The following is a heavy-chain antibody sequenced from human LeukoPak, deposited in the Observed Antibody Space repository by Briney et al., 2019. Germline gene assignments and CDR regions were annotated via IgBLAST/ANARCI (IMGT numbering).Heavy chain of an antibody. CDR3: ARDSRIMGAPGAFDY. J-gene: IGHJ4*02. V-gene: IGHV4-4*07. D-gene: IGHD1-26*01. CDR1: GGSISGYY. Sequence: PSETLSLTCTVSGGSISGYYWSWIRQPAGKGLEWIGRFYSGSTNYNPSLKSRVTMSVDTSKNQFSLKLSSVTAADTAVYYCARDSRIMGAPGAFDYWGQGTLVTVSS. CDR2: FYSGST.